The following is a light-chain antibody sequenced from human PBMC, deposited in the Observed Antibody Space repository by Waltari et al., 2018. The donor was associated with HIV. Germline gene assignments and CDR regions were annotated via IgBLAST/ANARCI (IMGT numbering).Light chain of an antibody. CDR2: DND. Sequence: QSMLTQPPSVSAAPGQKVTISCSRSSSNLGNDFVSWYQHLPGAAPKLVIYDNDNRPSGIPDRFSGSKSGASATLVITELQTGDKGDYYCGTWDSSLNAGVFGGGTKLTVL. CDR3: GTWDSSLNAGV. CDR1: SSNLGNDF. J-gene: IGLJ3*02. V-gene: IGLV1-51*01.